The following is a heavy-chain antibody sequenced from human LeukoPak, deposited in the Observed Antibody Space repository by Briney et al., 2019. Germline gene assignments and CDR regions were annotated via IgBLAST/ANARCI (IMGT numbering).Heavy chain of an antibody. J-gene: IGHJ4*02. Sequence: ASETLSLTCAVYGGSFSGYYWSWIRQPPGKGLEWIGEINHSGSTNYNPSLKSRVTISVDTSKNQFSLKVSSVTAVDTAVYYCARGRIVVVPAADPDSVYYFDYWGQGTLVTVSS. CDR1: GGSFSGYY. D-gene: IGHD2-2*01. CDR3: ARGRIVVVPAADPDSVYYFDY. V-gene: IGHV4-34*01. CDR2: INHSGST.